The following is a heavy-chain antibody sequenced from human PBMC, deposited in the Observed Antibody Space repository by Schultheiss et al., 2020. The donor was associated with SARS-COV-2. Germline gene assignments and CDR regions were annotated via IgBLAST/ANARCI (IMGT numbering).Heavy chain of an antibody. CDR2: IYHSGNT. CDR1: GGSISSGYY. D-gene: IGHD3-3*01. J-gene: IGHJ2*01. CDR3: GRTAAGDFWCVAQNYWYIDL. Sequence: SETLSLTCTVSGGSISSGYYWGWYRQPPGKGLEWIGSIYHSGNTNYNPSLESRVTISVDKSKNQFSLRLSSVTAADTAVYYCGRTAAGDFWCVAQNYWYIDLWGRGTLVTVAS. V-gene: IGHV4-38-2*02.